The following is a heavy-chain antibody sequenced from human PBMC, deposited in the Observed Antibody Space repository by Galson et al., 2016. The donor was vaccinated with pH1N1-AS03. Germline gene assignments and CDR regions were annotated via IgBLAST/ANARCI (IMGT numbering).Heavy chain of an antibody. D-gene: IGHD2-2*01. CDR3: ARDPRGPCTSATCPTTYYFGMDV. CDR1: GYIFTGFY. J-gene: IGHJ6*02. Sequence: SVKVSCKASGYIFTGFYVHWVRQAPGQGLEWMGWINPNNGDTNYAQKFQAWVTMTGDTSISTAYLELYGLKSDDTAVYYCARDPRGPCTSATCPTTYYFGMDVWGQGTTVIVSS. CDR2: INPNNGDT. V-gene: IGHV1-2*04.